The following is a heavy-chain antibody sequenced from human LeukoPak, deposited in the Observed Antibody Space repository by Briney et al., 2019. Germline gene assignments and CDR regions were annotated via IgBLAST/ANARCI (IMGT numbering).Heavy chain of an antibody. CDR2: MNPNSGNT. V-gene: IGHV1-8*03. CDR3: ARVRDYYDILTGYYNWFDP. Sequence: GASVKVSCKASGYTFTSYDINWVRQATGQGLEWMGWMNPNSGNTGYAQKFQGRVTITRNTSISTAYMELSSLRSEDTAVYYCARVRDYYDILTGYYNWFDPWGQGTLVTVSS. J-gene: IGHJ5*02. D-gene: IGHD3-9*01. CDR1: GYTFTSYD.